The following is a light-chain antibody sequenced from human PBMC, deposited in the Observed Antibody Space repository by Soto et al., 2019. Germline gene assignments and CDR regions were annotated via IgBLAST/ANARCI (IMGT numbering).Light chain of an antibody. J-gene: IGKJ1*01. CDR2: GAS. V-gene: IGKV3-20*01. CDR1: KSVASAF. Sequence: EIVLTKSPGSLSLSLGERPTLSCRASKSVASAFFAWYQQKPGQPPRLLIHGASRRATGIPDRCSGSGSGTGFSLTISRLEPEDFAEYYCHQYASSVMFAQGTKVEI. CDR3: HQYASSVM.